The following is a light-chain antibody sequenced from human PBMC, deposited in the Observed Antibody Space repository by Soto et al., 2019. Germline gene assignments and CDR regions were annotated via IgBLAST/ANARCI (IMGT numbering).Light chain of an antibody. J-gene: IGLJ1*01. CDR2: TVS. Sequence: QSALTQPASVSGSPGQSITISCTGTSSDIGDYNLVSWYQQHPDKAPKLLIYTVSSRPSWVSNRFSGSKSGNTASLTISGLQAEDEADYYCSSYASSSTLYVFGTGTKVTVL. CDR3: SSYASSSTLYV. V-gene: IGLV2-14*01. CDR1: SSDIGDYNL.